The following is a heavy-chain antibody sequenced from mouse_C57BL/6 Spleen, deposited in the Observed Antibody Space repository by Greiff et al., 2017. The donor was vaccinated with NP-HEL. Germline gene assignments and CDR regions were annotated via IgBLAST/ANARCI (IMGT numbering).Heavy chain of an antibody. D-gene: IGHD1-1*01. J-gene: IGHJ4*01. V-gene: IGHV1-22*01. CDR3: ARDGSSLYYAMDY. Sequence: DVKLQESGPELVKPGASVKMSCKASGYTFTDYNMHWVKQSHGKSLEWIGYINPNNGGTSYNQKFKGKATLTVNKSSSTAYMELRSLTSEDSAVYYCARDGSSLYYAMDYWGQGTSVTVSS. CDR1: GYTFTDYN. CDR2: INPNNGGT.